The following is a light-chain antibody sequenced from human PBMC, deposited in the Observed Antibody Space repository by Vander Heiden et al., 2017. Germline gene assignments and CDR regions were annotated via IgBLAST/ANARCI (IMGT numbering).Light chain of an antibody. CDR2: DAS. J-gene: IGKJ5*01. CDR1: QSVTNY. Sequence: VLTQPPATLSLPLGERATLSCRTRQSVTNYLAWYQQKPGQAPRLLIYDASNMATGIPARFSGGGCGTDFTITISSLDPEDFEVYYCQHRSTWTPITFGQGTRLEIK. CDR3: QHRSTWTPIT. V-gene: IGKV3-11*01.